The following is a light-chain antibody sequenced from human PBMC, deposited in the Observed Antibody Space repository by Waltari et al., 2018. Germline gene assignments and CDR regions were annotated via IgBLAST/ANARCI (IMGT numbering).Light chain of an antibody. V-gene: IGLV1-40*01. Sequence: QSVLTPPPSVSGAPGRRVTIPCTGSSSNLGAAYDVHWYQPLPGTAPELLIYGDSNRPSGVPDRFSGSKSGTSASLAITGLQAEDEADYYCQSSDSSLSVVVFGGGTKLTVL. J-gene: IGLJ2*01. CDR1: SSNLGAAYD. CDR2: GDS. CDR3: QSSDSSLSVVV.